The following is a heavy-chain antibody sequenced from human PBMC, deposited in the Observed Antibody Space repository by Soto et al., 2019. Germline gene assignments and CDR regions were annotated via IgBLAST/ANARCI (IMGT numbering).Heavy chain of an antibody. D-gene: IGHD3-22*01. CDR1: GFTFSSYA. CDR3: AREGPRRITMIVVVQFDY. Sequence: GGSLRLSCAASGFTFSSYAMHWVRQAPGKGLEWVAVISYDGSNKYYADSVKGRFTISRDNSKNTLYLQMNSLVAEDTAVYYCAREGPRRITMIVVVQFDYWGQGTLVTVSS. J-gene: IGHJ4*02. CDR2: ISYDGSNK. V-gene: IGHV3-30-3*01.